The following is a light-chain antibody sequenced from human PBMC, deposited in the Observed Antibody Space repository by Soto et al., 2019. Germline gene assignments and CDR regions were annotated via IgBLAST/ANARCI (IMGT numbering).Light chain of an antibody. CDR2: TTN. CDR1: SGSVSSSYY. J-gene: IGLJ3*02. V-gene: IGLV8-61*01. CDR3: VLYMGSGIWV. Sequence: QTVVTQEPSLSVSPGRTVTLTCGLSSGSVSSSYYPSWYQQTPGQSPRTLIYTTNTRSSGVPDRFSGSIVGNKAALTITGAQADDESDYYCVLYMGSGIWVFGGGTKLTIL.